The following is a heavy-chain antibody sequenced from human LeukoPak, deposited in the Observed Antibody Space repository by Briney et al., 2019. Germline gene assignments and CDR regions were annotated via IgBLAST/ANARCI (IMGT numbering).Heavy chain of an antibody. Sequence: PGGSLRLSCAASGFTVSSNYMSWVRQAPGKGLEWVSVIYSGGSTYYADSVKGRFTISRDNSKNTLCLQMNSLRAEDTAVYYCARDSDYGDYSYWGQGTLVTVSS. J-gene: IGHJ4*02. D-gene: IGHD4-17*01. CDR3: ARDSDYGDYSY. CDR2: IYSGGST. CDR1: GFTVSSNY. V-gene: IGHV3-53*01.